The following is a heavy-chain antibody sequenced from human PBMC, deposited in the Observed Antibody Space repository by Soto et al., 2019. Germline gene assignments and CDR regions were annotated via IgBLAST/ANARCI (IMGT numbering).Heavy chain of an antibody. D-gene: IGHD3-9*01. V-gene: IGHV3-23*01. Sequence: GGSLRLSCAASGFMFSSYAMNWVRQTPGQGLEWVSGISGSGGGTDYADSVKGRFTISRDNSKNTLYLQMNSLRAEDTAVYYCAKDPTNRSQYYDILTGYRSDAFDLWGQGTMVTVSS. CDR3: AKDPTNRSQYYDILTGYRSDAFDL. CDR1: GFMFSSYA. CDR2: ISGSGGGT. J-gene: IGHJ3*01.